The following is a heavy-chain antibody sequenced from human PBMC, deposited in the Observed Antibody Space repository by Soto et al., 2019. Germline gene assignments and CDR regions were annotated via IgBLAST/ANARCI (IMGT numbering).Heavy chain of an antibody. V-gene: IGHV3-33*01. Sequence: QVQLVESGGGVVQPGRSLRLSCAASGFTFSSYGMHWVRQAPGKGLEWVAVIWYDGSNKYYADSVKGRFTISRDNSKNTLYLQMNSLRAEDTAVYYCARPYGSGSYLGYFDLWGRGTLVTVSS. CDR2: IWYDGSNK. CDR1: GFTFSSYG. J-gene: IGHJ2*01. D-gene: IGHD3-10*01. CDR3: ARPYGSGSYLGYFDL.